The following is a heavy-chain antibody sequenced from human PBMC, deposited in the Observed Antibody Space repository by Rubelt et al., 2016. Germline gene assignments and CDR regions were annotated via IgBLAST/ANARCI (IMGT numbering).Heavy chain of an antibody. J-gene: IGHJ4*02. CDR3: AREADYGSNY. CDR2: INPNSGGT. Sequence: QVQLVQPGAEVKKPGSSVKVSCKASGYTFTGYYMHWVRQAPGQGLEWMGWINPNSGGTNFAKKFQGRVTTTMDTSISTAYMELSRLRSDETAVYYCAREADYGSNYWGQGTLVTVSS. D-gene: IGHD4-17*01. V-gene: IGHV1-2*02. CDR1: GYTFTGYY.